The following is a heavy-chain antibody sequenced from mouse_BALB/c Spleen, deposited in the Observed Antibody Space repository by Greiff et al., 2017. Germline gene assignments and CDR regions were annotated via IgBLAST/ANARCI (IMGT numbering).Heavy chain of an antibody. Sequence: EVKVVESGGGLVQPGGSRKLSCAASGFTFSSFGMHWVRQAPEKGLEWVAYISSGSSTIYYADTVKGRFTISRDNPKNTLFLQMTSLRSEDTAMYYCARDYGSSWRYFDVWGAGTTVTVSS. V-gene: IGHV5-17*02. D-gene: IGHD1-1*01. CDR3: ARDYGSSWRYFDV. J-gene: IGHJ1*01. CDR2: ISSGSSTI. CDR1: GFTFSSFG.